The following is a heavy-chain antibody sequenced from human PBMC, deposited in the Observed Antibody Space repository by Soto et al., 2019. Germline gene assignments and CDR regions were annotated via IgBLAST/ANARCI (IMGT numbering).Heavy chain of an antibody. CDR2: ISYDGSNK. Sequence: QVQLVESGGGVVQPGRSLRLSCAASGFTFSSYAMHWVRQAPGKGLEWVAVISYDGSNKYYADSVKGRFTISRDNSKNPLYLQMNSLRAEDTAVVYCSRIRLALPYYYDSSCYPWPDAFDILGQGKMVTVSS. V-gene: IGHV3-30-3*01. CDR3: SRIRLALPYYYDSSCYPWPDAFDI. CDR1: GFTFSSYA. J-gene: IGHJ3*02. D-gene: IGHD3-22*01.